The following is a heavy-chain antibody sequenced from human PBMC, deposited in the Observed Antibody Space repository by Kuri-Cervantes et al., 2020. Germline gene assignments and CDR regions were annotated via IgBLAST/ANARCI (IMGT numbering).Heavy chain of an antibody. CDR3: ASSRGATQYYYYYYGMDV. V-gene: IGHV1-18*01. CDR1: GYTFTSYG. CDR2: ISAYNGNT. J-gene: IGHJ6*02. D-gene: IGHD1-26*01. Sequence: ASVKVSCKASGYTFTSYGISWVRQAPGQGLEWMGWISAYNGNTNYAQKLQGRVTMTTDTSTSTAHMELRSLRSDDTAVYYCASSRGATQYYYYYYGMDVWGQGTTVTVSS.